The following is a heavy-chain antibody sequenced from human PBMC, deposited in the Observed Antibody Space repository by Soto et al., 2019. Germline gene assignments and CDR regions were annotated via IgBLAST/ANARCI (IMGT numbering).Heavy chain of an antibody. CDR1: GGSLTGYY. CDR3: ARGQEGIVATH. Sequence: QVQLQQWGAGLLKPSETLSLTCTVNGGSLTGYYWSWIRQPPGKGLEWIGEVKDGGSTNYSPSLRGRVSRSADTSENHFSLRLNSVTAADTAVYFCARGQEGIVATHWDQGALVTVSS. V-gene: IGHV4-34*01. CDR2: VKDGGST. J-gene: IGHJ4*02. D-gene: IGHD5-12*01.